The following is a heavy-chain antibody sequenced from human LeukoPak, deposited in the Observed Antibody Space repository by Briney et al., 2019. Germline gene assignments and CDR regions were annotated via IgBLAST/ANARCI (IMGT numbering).Heavy chain of an antibody. J-gene: IGHJ5*02. CDR2: IKKDGSKT. CDR3: ARDLGGSWSTWFDP. V-gene: IGHV3-7*01. CDR1: GFTFSSDL. Sequence: GGSLRLSCAASGFTFSSDLMSWVRQAPRKGREWVANIKKDGSKTYSVSPVKGRFTLSRDDGKNSLHLQMNSMTAENTAVYYSARDLGGSWSTWFDPWGQGTLVTVSS. D-gene: IGHD6-13*01.